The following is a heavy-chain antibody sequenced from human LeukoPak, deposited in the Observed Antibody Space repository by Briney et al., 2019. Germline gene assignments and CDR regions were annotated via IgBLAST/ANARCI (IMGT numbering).Heavy chain of an antibody. V-gene: IGHV4-39*07. CDR1: GGSISSSSYY. J-gene: IGHJ4*02. CDR3: ARTYGSGSYYPYFDY. CDR2: IYYSGST. D-gene: IGHD3-10*01. Sequence: SETLSLTCTVSGGSISSSSYYWGWIRQPPGKGLEWIGSIYYSGSTYYNPSLKSRVTISVDTSKNQFSLKLSSVIAADTAVYYCARTYGSGSYYPYFDYWGQGTLVTVSS.